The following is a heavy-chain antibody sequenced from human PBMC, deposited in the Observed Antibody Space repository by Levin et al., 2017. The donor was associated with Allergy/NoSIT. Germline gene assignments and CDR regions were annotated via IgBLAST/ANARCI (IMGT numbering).Heavy chain of an antibody. D-gene: IGHD2-2*01. CDR1: GFTFSSYW. CDR2: INSDGSST. J-gene: IGHJ4*02. CDR3: ARGPYCSSTSCSTGYSYGFYY. V-gene: IGHV3-74*01. Sequence: GGSLRLSCAASGFTFSSYWMHWVRQAPGKGLVWVSRINSDGSSTSYADSVKGRFTISRDNAKNTLYLQMNSLRAEDTAVYYCARGPYCSSTSCSTGYSYGFYYWGQGTLVTVSS.